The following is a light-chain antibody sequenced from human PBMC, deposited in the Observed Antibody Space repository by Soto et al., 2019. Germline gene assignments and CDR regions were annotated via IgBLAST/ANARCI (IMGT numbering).Light chain of an antibody. CDR1: NIGSKS. Sequence: SYELTQPPSVSVAPGQTATVTCGGRNIGSKSVHWYQQKPGQAPVLVVHDDSDRPSGIPGRFSGSNSGDTATLTISGVEAGDEADYYCQVWDRSSYHWVFGGGTKLTVL. CDR3: QVWDRSSYHWV. CDR2: DDS. J-gene: IGLJ3*02. V-gene: IGLV3-21*02.